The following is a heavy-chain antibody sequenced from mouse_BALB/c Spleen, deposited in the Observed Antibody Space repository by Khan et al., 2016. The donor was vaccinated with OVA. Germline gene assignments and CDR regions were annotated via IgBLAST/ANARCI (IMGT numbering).Heavy chain of an antibody. Sequence: QIQLVQSGAELARPGASVKLSCKASGYTFTDYYINWVKQRTAQGLEWIGDIYPGSGKPYYNEKFKGKATLTADKSSSTAYMQLSSLTSEDSAVDFCARGDDGLHYLDYWGQGTTLTVAS. D-gene: IGHD1-2*01. V-gene: IGHV1-77*01. J-gene: IGHJ2*01. CDR3: ARGDDGLHYLDY. CDR1: GYTFTDYY. CDR2: IYPGSGKP.